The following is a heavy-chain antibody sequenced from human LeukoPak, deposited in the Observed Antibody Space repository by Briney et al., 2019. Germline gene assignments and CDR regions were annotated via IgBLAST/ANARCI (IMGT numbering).Heavy chain of an antibody. CDR3: ARGPTGYYDY. V-gene: IGHV1-2*02. Sequence: ASVKVSCRASGYTFSVYYLHWVRLAPGQGLEWLGWINPYSGNTMYAQKFQGRVTMTRDTSISTVYMELSRLTSDDTAVYYCARGPTGYYDYWGQGTLVTVSS. D-gene: IGHD3-9*01. J-gene: IGHJ4*02. CDR1: GYTFSVYY. CDR2: INPYSGNT.